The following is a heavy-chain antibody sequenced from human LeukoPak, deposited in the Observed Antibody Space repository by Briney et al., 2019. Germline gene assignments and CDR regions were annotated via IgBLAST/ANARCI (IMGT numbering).Heavy chain of an antibody. CDR1: GFTFSSYS. CDR3: ARDPVLLWFGAFDY. J-gene: IGHJ4*02. V-gene: IGHV3-21*01. Sequence: GGSLRLSGAASGFTFSSYSMNWVRQAPGKGLEWVSSISSSSSYIYYADSVKGRFTISRDNAKNSLYLQMSSLRAEDTAVYYCARDPVLLWFGAFDYWGQGTLVTVSS. D-gene: IGHD3-10*01. CDR2: ISSSSSYI.